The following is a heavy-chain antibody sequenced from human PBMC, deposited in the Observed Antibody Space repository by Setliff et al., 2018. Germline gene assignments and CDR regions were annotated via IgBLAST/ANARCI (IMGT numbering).Heavy chain of an antibody. Sequence: SETLSLTCTVSGDSISSSRYYWAWIRQPPGKGLEWIGNIYYSGTTYSNPSLKSRVTMSVDSSKNQFSLRLNSVTASDTAVYYCATTGTYRYFDYWGQGTLVTVSS. J-gene: IGHJ4*02. D-gene: IGHD1-1*01. CDR3: ATTGTYRYFDY. CDR1: GDSISSSRYY. CDR2: IYYSGTT. V-gene: IGHV4-39*01.